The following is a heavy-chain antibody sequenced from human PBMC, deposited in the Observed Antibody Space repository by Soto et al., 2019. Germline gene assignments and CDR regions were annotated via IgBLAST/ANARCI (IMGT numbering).Heavy chain of an antibody. CDR2: ISGRGDST. Sequence: EVQLLESGGGLVQPGGSLRLSCAASGFKFSNSAMTWVRQAPGKGMECVSAISGRGDSTYYADSVKGRFTISRDNSKNTLYLQINALGAEDTAVYYWVKAPVVWGSSWYCDLWGRGTLVIVSS. CDR3: VKAPVVWGSSWYCDL. CDR1: GFKFSNSA. J-gene: IGHJ2*01. D-gene: IGHD7-27*01. V-gene: IGHV3-23*01.